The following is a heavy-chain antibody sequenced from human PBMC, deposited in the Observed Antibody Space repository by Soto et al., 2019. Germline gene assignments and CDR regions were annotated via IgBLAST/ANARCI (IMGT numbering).Heavy chain of an antibody. J-gene: IGHJ4*02. CDR3: ARVLLLANPGADF. V-gene: IGHV1-18*04. CDR1: GYTFTTYG. Sequence: VKVCCKSSGYTFTTYGIIWVRQATGQHLEWLGWISARNGDTNHAQGFQGRVTLTTDTSRSTAYMELKNLRSDDTAVYFCARVLLLANPGADFWGQGTLVTVSS. D-gene: IGHD1-26*01. CDR2: ISARNGDT.